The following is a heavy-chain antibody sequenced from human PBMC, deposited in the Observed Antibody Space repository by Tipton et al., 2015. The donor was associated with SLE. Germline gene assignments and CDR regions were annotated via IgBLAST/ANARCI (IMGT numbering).Heavy chain of an antibody. CDR1: GGSFSRETYL. V-gene: IGHV4-39*07. J-gene: IGHJ6*02. CDR3: ARVAAATGRGYYYYYGMDV. CDR2: ISYTGNT. D-gene: IGHD6-13*01. Sequence: TLSLTCTVSGGSFSRETYLWGWIRQPPGKGLEWIGDISYTGNTYYNPSLRSRVTISVDTSKNQFSLKLRSVTAADTAVYYCARVAAATGRGYYYYYGMDVWGQGTTVTVSS.